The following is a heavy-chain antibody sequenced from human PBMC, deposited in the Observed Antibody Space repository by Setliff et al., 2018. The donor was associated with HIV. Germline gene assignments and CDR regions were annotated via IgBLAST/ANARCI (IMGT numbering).Heavy chain of an antibody. Sequence: SETLSLTCTVSGGSISSDNCYWSWIRQPAGKGLEWIGHIYTSGSTNYNPSLESRVSISVDTSKNQFSLRLSSVTAADTAVYYCARGHTWNYYGGDYFDYWGQGSLVTVS. CDR3: ARGHTWNYYGGDYFDY. D-gene: IGHD1-7*01. CDR2: IYTSGST. J-gene: IGHJ4*02. V-gene: IGHV4-61*09. CDR1: GGSISSDNCY.